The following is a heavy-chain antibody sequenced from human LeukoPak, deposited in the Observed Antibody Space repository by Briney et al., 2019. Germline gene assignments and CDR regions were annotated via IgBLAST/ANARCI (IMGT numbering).Heavy chain of an antibody. J-gene: IGHJ4*02. CDR3: ARDRYSYGYFGDY. V-gene: IGHV3-33*01. Sequence: GRSLRLSCAASGFTFSTYGMHWVRQAPGKGLEWVAVIWYDGNNKYYADSVKCRFTISRDNSKNTLYLQMNSLRAEDTAVYYCARDRYSYGYFGDYWGQGTLVTVSS. D-gene: IGHD5-18*01. CDR1: GFTFSTYG. CDR2: IWYDGNNK.